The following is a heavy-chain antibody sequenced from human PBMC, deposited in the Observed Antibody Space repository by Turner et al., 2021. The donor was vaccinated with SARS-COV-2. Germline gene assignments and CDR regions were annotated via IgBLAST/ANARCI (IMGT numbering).Heavy chain of an antibody. D-gene: IGHD3-9*01. CDR1: GYTLTELS. CDR3: ATHYDIVNPYYAPRGYSGMDV. V-gene: IGHV1-24*01. CDR2: FDPEDGKT. Sequence: QVQLVQSGAELKKPGASVKVSCKVSGYTLTELSMHWVRQAPGKGLEWMGGFDPEDGKTIYAQNLQGRVTMTEDTSTDTAYMELRSLRSEDTAVYYCATHYDIVNPYYAPRGYSGMDVWGQGTAVTVSS. J-gene: IGHJ6*02.